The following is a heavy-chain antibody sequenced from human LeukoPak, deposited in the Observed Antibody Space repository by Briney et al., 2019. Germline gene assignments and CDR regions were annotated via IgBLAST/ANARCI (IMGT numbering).Heavy chain of an antibody. D-gene: IGHD5-12*01. CDR3: ARAGTEVATIDY. CDR1: GDSVSSNSAA. Sequence: SQTLSLTCAISGDSVSSNSAAWNWIRQSPSRGLEWLGRTYYRSRWYNNYAVSVESRITINPDTSKNQFSLQLNPVTPEDTAVYYCARAGTEVATIDYWGQGTLVTVSS. CDR2: TYYRSRWYN. V-gene: IGHV6-1*01. J-gene: IGHJ4*02.